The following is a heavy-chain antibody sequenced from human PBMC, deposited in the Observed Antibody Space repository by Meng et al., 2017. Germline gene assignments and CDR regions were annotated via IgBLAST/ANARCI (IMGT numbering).Heavy chain of an antibody. V-gene: IGHV1-69*06. Sequence: SVKVSCKASGGTFSSYAISWVRQAPGQGLEWMGGIIPIFGTANYAQKFQGRVTITADKSTSTAYMELSSLRSEDTAVYYCARDTGSDTAMAYYYYYGMDVWGQGTTVTVSS. CDR1: GGTFSSYA. CDR3: ARDTGSDTAMAYYYYYGMDV. CDR2: IIPIFGTA. D-gene: IGHD5-18*01. J-gene: IGHJ6*02.